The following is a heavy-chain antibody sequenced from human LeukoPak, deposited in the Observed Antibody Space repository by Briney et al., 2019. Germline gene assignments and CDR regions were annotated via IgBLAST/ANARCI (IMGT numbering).Heavy chain of an antibody. CDR2: IDGGNGNT. J-gene: IGHJ6*02. Sequence: ASVKVSCKPSGYTFTSYGMHWVRQAPGQSLEWMGWIDGGNGNTKYSEKFQGRVTIIRDTSASTAYMELSSLRSEDTAVYYCAHQRYYYDSSGESYGMDVWGQGTTVTVSS. D-gene: IGHD3-22*01. CDR1: GYTFTSYG. V-gene: IGHV1-3*01. CDR3: AHQRYYYDSSGESYGMDV.